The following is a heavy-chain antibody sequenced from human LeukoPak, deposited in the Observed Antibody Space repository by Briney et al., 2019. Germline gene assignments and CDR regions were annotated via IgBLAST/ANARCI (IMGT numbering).Heavy chain of an antibody. CDR3: AKGRGGGHYYYYGMDV. J-gene: IGHJ6*02. CDR2: ISYDGSYK. D-gene: IGHD3-16*01. CDR1: GFTFSSYG. V-gene: IGHV3-30*18. Sequence: GGSLRLPCAASGFTFSSYGMHWVRQAPGKGLEWGAVISYDGSYKFYSDSVKGRFTISRDNSKKKVYLEVNSLRAEDTAVYSCAKGRGGGHYYYYGMDVWGQGTTVTVSS.